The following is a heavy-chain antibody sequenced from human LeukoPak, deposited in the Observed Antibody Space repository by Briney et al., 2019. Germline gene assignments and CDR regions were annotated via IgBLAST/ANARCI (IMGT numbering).Heavy chain of an antibody. Sequence: GGSLRLSCAASGFTFSSYWMYWVRQAPGKGLGWVSYIHRDGSDIRYADSVKGRFTISRDNAKNTLYLQMNSLRVEDTAVYFCASLANWDDVFDIWGRGTMVAVSS. CDR1: GFTFSSYW. D-gene: IGHD7-27*01. J-gene: IGHJ3*02. CDR3: ASLANWDDVFDI. V-gene: IGHV3-74*01. CDR2: IHRDGSDI.